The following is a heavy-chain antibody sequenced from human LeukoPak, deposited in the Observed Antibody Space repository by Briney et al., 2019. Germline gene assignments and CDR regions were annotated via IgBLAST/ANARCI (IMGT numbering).Heavy chain of an antibody. CDR1: GYTFSGYH. J-gene: IGHJ4*02. CDR2: INPNSGNT. Sequence: GASVKVSCKASGYTFSGYHMHWVRQAPGHGLEWMGWINPNSGNTGYAQKFQGRVTITRNTSISTAYMELSSLRSEDTAIYYCVRFSGGGGLIGNDYWGQGTLVTVSS. CDR3: VRFSGGGGLIGNDY. D-gene: IGHD5-12*01. V-gene: IGHV1-8*03.